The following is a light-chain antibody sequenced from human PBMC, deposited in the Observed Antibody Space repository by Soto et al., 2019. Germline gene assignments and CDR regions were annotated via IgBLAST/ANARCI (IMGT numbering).Light chain of an antibody. CDR2: EVS. CDR1: SSDVGSYNR. Sequence: QSVLTQPPSVSGSPGQSVTISCTGTSSDVGSYNRVSWYQQPPGTAPKLMIYEVSNRPSGVPDRFSGSKSGNTASLTISGLQAEDEAAYYCSLYTSSSTYVFGTGTKVTVL. J-gene: IGLJ1*01. V-gene: IGLV2-18*01. CDR3: SLYTSSSTYV.